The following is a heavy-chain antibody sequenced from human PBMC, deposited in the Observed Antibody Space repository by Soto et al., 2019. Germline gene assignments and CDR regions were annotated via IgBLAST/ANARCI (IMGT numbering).Heavy chain of an antibody. J-gene: IGHJ4*02. CDR1: GFTFSSYA. D-gene: IGHD2-2*01. V-gene: IGHV3-23*01. Sequence: GGSLRLSCAASGFTFSSYAMSWVRQAPGKGLEWVSAISGSGGSTYYADSVKGRFTISRDNSKNTLYLQMNSLRAEDKAVYYCAKDGLEVPAADYWGQGTLVTVSS. CDR2: ISGSGGST. CDR3: AKDGLEVPAADY.